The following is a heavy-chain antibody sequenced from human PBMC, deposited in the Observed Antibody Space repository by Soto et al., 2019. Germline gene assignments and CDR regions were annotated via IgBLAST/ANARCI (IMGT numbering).Heavy chain of an antibody. CDR2: LSAGGTSA. V-gene: IGHV3-23*01. D-gene: IGHD4-17*01. J-gene: IGHJ4*02. CDR3: ARGTYGDYDF. Sequence: GGSLRLSCAASGFTFSSYAMSWVRQAPGKGLEWVSALSAGGTSAYYTVSVEGRFTISRDNSKNILYLQMNSLRADDTAIYYCARGTYGDYDFWGQGTLVTVSS. CDR1: GFTFSSYA.